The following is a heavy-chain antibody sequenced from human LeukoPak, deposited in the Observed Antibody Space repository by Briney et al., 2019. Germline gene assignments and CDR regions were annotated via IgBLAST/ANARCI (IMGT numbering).Heavy chain of an antibody. CDR3: ATLGMVRGVMFDY. J-gene: IGHJ4*02. CDR2: IYYSGST. D-gene: IGHD3-10*01. CDR1: GDSIRNSY. V-gene: IGHV4-59*08. Sequence: SETLSLTCTVSGDSIRNSYWSWIRQPPGKGLEWIGHIYYSGSTNVNPSLKSRVTISVDTSKNQFSLKLSSVTAADTAVYYCATLGMVRGVMFDYWGQGTLVTVSS.